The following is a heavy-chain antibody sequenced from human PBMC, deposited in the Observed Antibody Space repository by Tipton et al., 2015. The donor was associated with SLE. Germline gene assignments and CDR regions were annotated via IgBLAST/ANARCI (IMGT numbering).Heavy chain of an antibody. Sequence: LRLSCTVSGGSISTSPYFWGWIRQPPGKGLEWIGEINHTGSTNYNPSLKSRVTISEDTSKSQFSLKLRSLTAADTAVYYCARVLRGGLNLWGRGTLVTVSS. D-gene: IGHD3-16*01. CDR3: ARVLRGGLNL. J-gene: IGHJ2*01. CDR2: INHTGST. V-gene: IGHV4-39*07. CDR1: GGSISTSPYF.